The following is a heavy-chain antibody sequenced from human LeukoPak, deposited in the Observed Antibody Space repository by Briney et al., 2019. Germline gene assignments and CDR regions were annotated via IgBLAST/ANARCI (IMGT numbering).Heavy chain of an antibody. J-gene: IGHJ6*02. CDR3: TTDRRTSSSGGSLPNYYYYGMDV. D-gene: IGHD2-15*01. Sequence: GGSLRLSCAASGFTFSNAWMSWVRQAPGKGLEWVGRSKSKADGGTTDYAAPVKGRFTISRDDSKNTLYLQMNSLKTEDTAVYYCTTDRRTSSSGGSLPNYYYYGMDVWGQGTTVTVSS. CDR1: GFTFSNAW. CDR2: SKSKADGGTT. V-gene: IGHV3-15*01.